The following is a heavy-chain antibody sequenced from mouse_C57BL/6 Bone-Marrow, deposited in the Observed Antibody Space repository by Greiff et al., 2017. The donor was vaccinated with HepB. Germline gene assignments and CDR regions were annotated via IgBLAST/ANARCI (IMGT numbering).Heavy chain of an antibody. CDR2: IHPNSGST. CDR3: ARPPLYDGSPHFDV. Sequence: QVQLQQPGAELVKPGASVKLSCKASGYTFTSYWMHWVKQRPGQGLEWIGMIHPNSGSTNYNEKFKSKATLTVDKSSSTAYMQLSSLTSEDSAVYYCARPPLYDGSPHFDVWGTGTTVTVSS. D-gene: IGHD2-3*01. V-gene: IGHV1-64*01. J-gene: IGHJ1*03. CDR1: GYTFTSYW.